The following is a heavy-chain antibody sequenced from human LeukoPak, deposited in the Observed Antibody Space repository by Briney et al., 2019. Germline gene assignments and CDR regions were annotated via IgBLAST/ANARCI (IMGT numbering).Heavy chain of an antibody. J-gene: IGHJ4*02. CDR2: INSDGSST. V-gene: IGHV3-74*01. D-gene: IGHD2-2*01. CDR3: ASARFSSTKY. CDR1: GFTFSSYW. Sequence: GGALRLSCAASGFTFSSYWMHWVRHAPGKGLVWVSRINSDGSSTNYADSVKGRYTNSRDNAKTTLYLQKNSLRGEDTAVYYSASARFSSTKYWGQGTLGTVSS.